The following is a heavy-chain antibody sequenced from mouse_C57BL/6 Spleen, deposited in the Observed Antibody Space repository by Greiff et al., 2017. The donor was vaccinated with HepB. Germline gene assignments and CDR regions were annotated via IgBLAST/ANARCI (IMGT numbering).Heavy chain of an antibody. CDR1: GFNIKDYY. CDR2: IDPEDGDT. J-gene: IGHJ4*01. Sequence: VHVKQSGAELVRPGASVKLSCTASGFNIKDYYMHWVKQRPEQGLEWIGRIDPEDGDTEYDPKFQGKATMTADTSSTTAYLQLSSLTSEDTAVYYCTTWATTALYYYAMDYWGQGTSVTVSS. D-gene: IGHD1-2*01. CDR3: TTWATTALYYYAMDY. V-gene: IGHV14-1*01.